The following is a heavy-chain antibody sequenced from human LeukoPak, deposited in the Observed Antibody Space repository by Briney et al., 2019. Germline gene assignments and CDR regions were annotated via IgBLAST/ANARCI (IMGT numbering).Heavy chain of an antibody. CDR2: ISSSSSTI. Sequence: PGGSLRLSCAASGFTFSSYSMNWVRQAPGKGLEWVSYISSSSSTIYYADSVKGRFTISRDNSKNTMYLHMNSLRAEDTALYFCARDERPIQFNFWGQGTLVTVSS. J-gene: IGHJ4*02. CDR3: ARDERPIQFNF. CDR1: GFTFSSYS. D-gene: IGHD5-24*01. V-gene: IGHV3-48*01.